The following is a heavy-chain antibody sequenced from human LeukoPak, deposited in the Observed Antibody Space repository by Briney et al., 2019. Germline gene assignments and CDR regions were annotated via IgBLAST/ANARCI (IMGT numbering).Heavy chain of an antibody. V-gene: IGHV4-4*07. CDR3: ARNLRFGYDAFDY. Sequence: SEPLSLTCTLSGGFISSYYWSWIRQPAGKALEWIGRIYTSGSTNYNPSLKSRVTMSVDTSKNQFSLKLSSVTAADTAVYYCARNLRFGYDAFDYWGQGTLVTVSS. J-gene: IGHJ4*02. CDR1: GGFISSYY. D-gene: IGHD5-12*01. CDR2: IYTSGST.